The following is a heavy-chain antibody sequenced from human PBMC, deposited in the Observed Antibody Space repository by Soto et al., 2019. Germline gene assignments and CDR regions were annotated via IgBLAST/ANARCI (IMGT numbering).Heavy chain of an antibody. D-gene: IGHD5-12*01. CDR1: GFTFSSYG. CDR2: ISYDGSNK. Sequence: GGSLRLSCAASGFTFSSYGMHWVRQAPGKGLEWVAVISYDGSNKYYADSVKGRFTISRDNSKNTLYLQMNSLRAEDTAVYYCAKGCRDGYNGVDYWGQGTLVTVSS. V-gene: IGHV3-30*18. CDR3: AKGCRDGYNGVDY. J-gene: IGHJ4*02.